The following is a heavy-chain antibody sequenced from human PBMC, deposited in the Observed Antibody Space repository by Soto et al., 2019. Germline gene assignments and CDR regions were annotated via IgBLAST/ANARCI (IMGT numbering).Heavy chain of an antibody. CDR3: ARHAILPGEFY. J-gene: IGHJ4*02. CDR2: IYYSGST. V-gene: IGHV4-59*08. Sequence: PSETLSLTFTVSGGSISSYYWSWFRQPPGKGLEWIGYIYYSGSTNYNPSLKSRVTISVDTSKNQFSLKLSSVTAADTAVYYCARHAILPGEFYGGQGTLVTVSS. D-gene: IGHD1-26*01. CDR1: GGSISSYY.